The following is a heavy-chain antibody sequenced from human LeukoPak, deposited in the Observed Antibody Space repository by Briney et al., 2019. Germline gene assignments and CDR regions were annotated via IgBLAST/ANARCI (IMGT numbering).Heavy chain of an antibody. D-gene: IGHD3-22*01. CDR2: ITSDSNYI. CDR3: AREITMILAYFDY. V-gene: IGHV3-21*01. Sequence: NPGGSLRLSCAASGFTFSSYSLNWVRQAPGKGLEWVSSITSDSNYIYYADSVKGRFTISRDNAKSSLYLQMNSLRAEDTAVYYCAREITMILAYFDYWGQGTLVTVSS. CDR1: GFTFSSYS. J-gene: IGHJ4*02.